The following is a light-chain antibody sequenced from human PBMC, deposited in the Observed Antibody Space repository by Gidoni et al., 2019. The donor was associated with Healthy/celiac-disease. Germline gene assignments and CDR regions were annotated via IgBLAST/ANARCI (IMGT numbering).Light chain of an antibody. V-gene: IGLV2-14*01. CDR3: SSYTSSSTEV. Sequence: GSPGQSITISCTGTSSDVGGYNYVSWYQQHPGKAPKLMIYEVSNRPSGVSNRFSGSKSGNTASLTISGLQAEDEADYYCSSYTSSSTEVFGTGTKVTVL. J-gene: IGLJ1*01. CDR2: EVS. CDR1: SSDVGGYNY.